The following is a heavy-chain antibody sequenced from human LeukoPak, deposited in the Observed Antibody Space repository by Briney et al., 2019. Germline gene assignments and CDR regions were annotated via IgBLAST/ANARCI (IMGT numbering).Heavy chain of an antibody. Sequence: NPSETLSLTCTVSGGSISSSTHYWGWVRQPPGKGLVWIGSIYYSGSTYYNPSLNSRVTISVDTSKNQFSLKLSSVTAADTAVYHCARVAVAATGWFDPWGQGTLVTVSS. V-gene: IGHV4-39*01. CDR2: IYYSGST. J-gene: IGHJ5*02. CDR3: ARVAVAATGWFDP. D-gene: IGHD6-19*01. CDR1: GGSISSSTHY.